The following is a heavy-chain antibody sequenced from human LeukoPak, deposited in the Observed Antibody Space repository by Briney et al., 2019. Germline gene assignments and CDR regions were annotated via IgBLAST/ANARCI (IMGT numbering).Heavy chain of an antibody. CDR3: ARCGGYDWVYFDY. J-gene: IGHJ4*02. CDR1: GYTFTSYD. Sequence: ASVKVSCKASGYTFTSYDINWVRQATGQGLEWMGWMNPNSGNTGYAQKFQGRVTITRNTSISTAYMELSGLRSEDTAVYYCARCGGYDWVYFDYWGQGTLVTVSS. D-gene: IGHD5-12*01. V-gene: IGHV1-8*01. CDR2: MNPNSGNT.